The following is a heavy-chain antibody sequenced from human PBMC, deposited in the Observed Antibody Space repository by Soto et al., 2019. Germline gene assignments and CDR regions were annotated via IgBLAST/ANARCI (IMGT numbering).Heavy chain of an antibody. CDR3: ASSPVTGIYYAMDV. CDR1: GGSISSGGYY. CDR2: IYYTGST. Sequence: SETLSLTCTVSGGSISSGGYYWSWIRQHPGKGLEWIGNIYYTGSTHYDPSLKSRITISLDTSKNQISLKLSSVTAADTAVYYCASSPVTGIYYAMDVRGQGTTVTVSS. D-gene: IGHD6-19*01. V-gene: IGHV4-31*03. J-gene: IGHJ6*02.